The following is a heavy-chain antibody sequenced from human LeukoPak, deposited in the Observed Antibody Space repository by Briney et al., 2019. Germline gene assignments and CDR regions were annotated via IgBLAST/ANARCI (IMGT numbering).Heavy chain of an antibody. D-gene: IGHD1-26*01. J-gene: IGHJ4*02. V-gene: IGHV1-3*03. CDR2: INDGDGNT. Sequence: ASVKVSCKASGYTFTSYAVHWARRAPGQSLEWMGYINDGDGNTKYSQEFQGRVTITRDTSASIVYMELSSLRSEDMAFYYCARERGEFGGSYFLDYWGQGTLVTVSS. CDR1: GYTFTSYA. CDR3: ARERGEFGGSYFLDY.